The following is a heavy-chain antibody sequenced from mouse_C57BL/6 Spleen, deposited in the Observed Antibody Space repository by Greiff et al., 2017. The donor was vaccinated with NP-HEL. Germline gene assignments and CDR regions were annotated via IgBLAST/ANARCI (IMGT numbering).Heavy chain of an antibody. D-gene: IGHD1-1*01. Sequence: QVQLKESGPELVKPGASVKISCKASGYAFSSSWMNWVKQRPGKGLEWIGRIYPGDGDTTYNGKFQGKATLTADKSSSTAYMQLSSLTSEDSAVYFCARSFYYDGSSSYYFDYWGQGTTLTGSS. V-gene: IGHV1-82*01. CDR1: GYAFSSSW. CDR3: ARSFYYDGSSSYYFDY. CDR2: IYPGDGDT. J-gene: IGHJ2*01.